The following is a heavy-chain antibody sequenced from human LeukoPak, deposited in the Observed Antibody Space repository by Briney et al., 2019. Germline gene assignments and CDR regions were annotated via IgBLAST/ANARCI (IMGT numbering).Heavy chain of an antibody. D-gene: IGHD5-12*01. Sequence: GGSLRLSCAASGFTFSSYAMSWVRQAPGKGLEWVSSISGSGGSTFYADSVKGRFTISRDNSKNTLFLLMNSLRADDTAVYYCAKASGYSENWGQGTLVTVSS. J-gene: IGHJ4*02. V-gene: IGHV3-23*01. CDR1: GFTFSSYA. CDR2: ISGSGGST. CDR3: AKASGYSEN.